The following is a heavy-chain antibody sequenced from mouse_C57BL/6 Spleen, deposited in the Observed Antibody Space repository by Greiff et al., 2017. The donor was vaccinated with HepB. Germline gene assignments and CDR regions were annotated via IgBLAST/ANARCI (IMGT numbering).Heavy chain of an antibody. CDR2: IYPGGGYT. CDR3: ARVYYYGSSSETWFAY. CDR1: GYTFTNYW. V-gene: IGHV1-63*01. J-gene: IGHJ3*01. Sequence: VQLQQSGAELVRPGTSVKMSCKASGYTFTNYWIGWVKQRPGHGLEWIGDIYPGGGYTNYNEKFKGKATLTADKSSSTAYMQFSSLTSEDSAIYYCARVYYYGSSSETWFAYWGQGTLVTVSA. D-gene: IGHD1-1*01.